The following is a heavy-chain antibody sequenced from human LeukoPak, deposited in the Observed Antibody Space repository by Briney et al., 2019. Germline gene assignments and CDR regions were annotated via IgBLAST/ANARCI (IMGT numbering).Heavy chain of an antibody. V-gene: IGHV3-30*04. D-gene: IGHD4-17*01. Sequence: GGSLRLSCAASGFTFSGNAMHWVRQAPGKGLEWVAVISFDGSNKYYADSVQGRFSISRDNSKNTLYLQMNSLRAEDTAVYYCAREGYGDYYYMDVWGKGTTVTISS. CDR1: GFTFSGNA. CDR2: ISFDGSNK. CDR3: AREGYGDYYYMDV. J-gene: IGHJ6*03.